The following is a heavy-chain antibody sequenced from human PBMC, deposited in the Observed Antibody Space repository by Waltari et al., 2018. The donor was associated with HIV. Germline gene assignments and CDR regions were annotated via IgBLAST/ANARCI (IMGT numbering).Heavy chain of an antibody. J-gene: IGHJ4*02. CDR1: GFTFSSYG. CDR3: ATNIVVAATGTFDY. V-gene: IGHV3-30*02. CDR2: IRYDGSKK. D-gene: IGHD2-15*01. Sequence: QVQLVESGGGVVKPGGSLRLSCASSGFTFSSYGMHWVRQAPGKGLDGVTFIRYDGSKKHYAESVKGRFTISRDNSDNTLYLEMNSLRTEDTAVYYCATNIVVAATGTFDYWGQGTRVIVTA.